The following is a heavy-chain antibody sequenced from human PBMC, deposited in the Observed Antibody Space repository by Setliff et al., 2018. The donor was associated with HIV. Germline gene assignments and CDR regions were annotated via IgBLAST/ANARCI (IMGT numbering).Heavy chain of an antibody. Sequence: SETLSLTCTVYGGSFSNYYTNWIRQPPGKGLERIGELSPSGTTRSNPSLQSRVTISLDTSNNQFSLKLTSVTAADTAMYYCASFFVTTVTNQDYWGQGTPVTVTS. CDR1: GGSFSNYY. D-gene: IGHD4-17*01. V-gene: IGHV4-34*01. CDR2: LSPSGTT. CDR3: ASFFVTTVTNQDY. J-gene: IGHJ4*02.